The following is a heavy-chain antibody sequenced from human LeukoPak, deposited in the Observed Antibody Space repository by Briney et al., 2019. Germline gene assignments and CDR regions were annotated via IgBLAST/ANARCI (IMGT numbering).Heavy chain of an antibody. CDR3: TVVNYGSGSYPLGS. V-gene: IGHV3-74*01. CDR2: IKTDGSIT. CDR1: GFSFSVFW. J-gene: IGHJ5*02. Sequence: GGSLRLSCAASGFSFSVFWMHWVRQAPGKGPVCVSRIKTDGSITNYADSVKGRFTISRDNAKNTLYLQMNSLRAEDTAVYYCTVVNYGSGSYPLGSWGQGTLVTVSS. D-gene: IGHD3-10*01.